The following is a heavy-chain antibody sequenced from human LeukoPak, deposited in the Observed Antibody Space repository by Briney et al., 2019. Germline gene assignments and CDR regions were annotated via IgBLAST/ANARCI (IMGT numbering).Heavy chain of an antibody. Sequence: SETLSLTCTVSGGSISSSSYYWGWIRQPPGKGLEWIGEINHSGSTNYNPSLKSRVTISVDTSKNQFSLKLSSVTAADTAVYYCARVRTTYYFDYWGQGTLVTVSS. CDR3: ARVRTTYYFDY. J-gene: IGHJ4*02. D-gene: IGHD1-7*01. V-gene: IGHV4-39*07. CDR2: INHSGST. CDR1: GGSISSSSYY.